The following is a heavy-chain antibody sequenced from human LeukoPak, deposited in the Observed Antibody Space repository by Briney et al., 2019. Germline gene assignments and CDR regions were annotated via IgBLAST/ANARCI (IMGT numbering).Heavy chain of an antibody. CDR3: ATHRSVDTAMALDY. V-gene: IGHV1-24*01. CDR1: GYTFTELS. J-gene: IGHJ4*02. CDR2: FDPEDGET. Sequence: WASVKVSCTVSGYTFTELSMHWVRQAPGKGLEWMGGFDPEDGETIYAQKFQGRVTMTEDTSKDTAYMELSSLRSEDTAVYYCATHRSVDTAMALDYWGQGTLVTVSS. D-gene: IGHD5-18*01.